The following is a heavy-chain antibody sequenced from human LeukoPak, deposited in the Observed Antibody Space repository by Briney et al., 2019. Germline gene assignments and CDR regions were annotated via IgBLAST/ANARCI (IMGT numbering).Heavy chain of an antibody. D-gene: IGHD1-1*01. Sequence: SGPTLVKPTQTLTLTCTFSGFSLSTSGMRVSWIRQPPGKALEWLARIDWDDDKFYSTSLKTRLTISKDTSKNQVVLTMTNMDPMDTATYYCARNELDYFDYWGQGTLVTVSS. CDR3: ARNELDYFDY. V-gene: IGHV2-70*04. J-gene: IGHJ4*02. CDR1: GFSLSTSGMR. CDR2: IDWDDDK.